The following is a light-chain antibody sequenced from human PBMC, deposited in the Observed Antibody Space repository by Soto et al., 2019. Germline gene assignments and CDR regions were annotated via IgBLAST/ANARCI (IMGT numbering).Light chain of an antibody. Sequence: QSALTQPPSSSVSPGQSVTISFTGTSSDVGGYDYVSWYQQHPGKAPKLMIYEVSKRPSGVPDRFSGSKSGNTASLTVSGLQAEDEADYYCSSYAGSSTYVFGTGTKVTVL. J-gene: IGLJ1*01. CDR2: EVS. V-gene: IGLV2-8*01. CDR1: SSDVGGYDY. CDR3: SSYAGSSTYV.